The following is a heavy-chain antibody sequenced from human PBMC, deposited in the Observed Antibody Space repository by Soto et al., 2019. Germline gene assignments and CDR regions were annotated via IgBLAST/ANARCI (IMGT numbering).Heavy chain of an antibody. V-gene: IGHV3-7*01. J-gene: IGHJ4*02. CDR3: AREQGLYFDH. CDR2: IKRDGREQ. CDR1: GSTFSGYW. D-gene: IGHD3-22*01. Sequence: GGSLRLSCAASGSTFSGYWMSWVRQAPGKGLEWVANIKRDGREQYYVDSVKGRFTISRDNAKNSLYLQMNSLRAEDTAVYYCAREQGLYFDHWGQGALVTVSS.